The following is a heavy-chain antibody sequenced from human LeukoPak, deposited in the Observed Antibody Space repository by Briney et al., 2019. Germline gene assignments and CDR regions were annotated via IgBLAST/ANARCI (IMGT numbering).Heavy chain of an antibody. CDR2: INPNSGGT. V-gene: IGHV1-2*02. Sequence: ASVKVSCKASGYTFTDYYMHWVRQAPGQGLEWMGWINPNSGGTNYAQKFQGRVTMTRDTSISTAYMELGRLRSDDTAVYYCARDFSMIVARDYWGQGTLVTVSS. J-gene: IGHJ4*02. D-gene: IGHD3-22*01. CDR1: GYTFTDYY. CDR3: ARDFSMIVARDY.